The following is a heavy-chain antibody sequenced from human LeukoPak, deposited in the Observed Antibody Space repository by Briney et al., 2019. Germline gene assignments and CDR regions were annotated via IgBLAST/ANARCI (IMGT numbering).Heavy chain of an antibody. J-gene: IGHJ6*02. Sequence: GGSLRLSCAASGFTVSSNYMSWVRQAPGKGLEWVSVIYSGGSTYYADSVKGRFTISRDNSKNTLYLQMNSLRAEDTAVYYCARDQAAIHPYYGMDVWGQGTTVTVSS. D-gene: IGHD6-13*01. V-gene: IGHV3-66*01. CDR1: GFTVSSNY. CDR3: ARDQAAIHPYYGMDV. CDR2: IYSGGST.